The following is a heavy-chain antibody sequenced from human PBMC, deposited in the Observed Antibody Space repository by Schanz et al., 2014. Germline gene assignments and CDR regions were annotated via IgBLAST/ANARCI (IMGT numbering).Heavy chain of an antibody. CDR3: ARATNQPRYGSGRPPIDY. Sequence: VQVVESGGGLVQPGGSLRLSCTISGFSFSRYGMHWVRQAPGKGLEWVAVISSDETVTYYVDSVKGRFTISRDNSKNTLYLQMNSLRAEDTAVYFCARATNQPRYGSGRPPIDYWGQGTLVTVSS. J-gene: IGHJ4*02. V-gene: IGHV3-30*03. CDR1: GFSFSRYG. CDR2: ISSDETVT. D-gene: IGHD3-10*01.